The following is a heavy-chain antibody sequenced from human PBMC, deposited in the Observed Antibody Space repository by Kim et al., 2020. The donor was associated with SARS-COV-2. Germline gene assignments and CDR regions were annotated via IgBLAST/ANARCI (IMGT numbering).Heavy chain of an antibody. V-gene: IGHV3-7*01. J-gene: IGHJ6*02. CDR2: IKQDGSVK. Sequence: GGSLRLSCAASGFTFSSYWMSWVRQAPGKGLEWVANIKQDGSVKYYVDSVKGRFTISRDNAKNSLYLQMNSLRAEDTAVYYCAREVGPNYYDSSGYYYDSYFIGMYVWGPGNTVTVSS. CDR1: GFTFSSYW. CDR3: AREVGPNYYDSSGYYYDSYFIGMYV. D-gene: IGHD3-22*01.